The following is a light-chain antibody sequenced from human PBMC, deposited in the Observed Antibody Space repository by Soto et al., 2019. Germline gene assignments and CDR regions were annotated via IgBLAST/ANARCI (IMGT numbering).Light chain of an antibody. CDR2: KDS. CDR3: QSADSSGTSPCV. Sequence: SYELTQPTSVSVSPGQTARITCSGDALPKQYAYWYQQKPGQAPVLVIYKDSERPSGIPERFSGSSSGTTVTLTISGVQAEDEADYYCQSADSSGTSPCVFGTGTKLTVL. V-gene: IGLV3-25*03. J-gene: IGLJ1*01. CDR1: ALPKQY.